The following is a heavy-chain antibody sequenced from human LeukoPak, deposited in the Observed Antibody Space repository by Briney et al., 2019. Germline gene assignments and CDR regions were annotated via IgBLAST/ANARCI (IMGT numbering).Heavy chain of an antibody. CDR1: GFTFSSYA. V-gene: IGHV3-23*01. CDR3: ARDHYDSSGYYYHP. CDR2: ISGSGGST. D-gene: IGHD3-22*01. Sequence: GGSLRLSCAASGFTFSSYAMSWVRQAPGKGLEWVSAISGSGGSTYYADSVKGRFTISRDNSKNTLYLQMNSLRAEDTAVYYCARDHYDSSGYYYHPWGQGTLVTVSS. J-gene: IGHJ5*02.